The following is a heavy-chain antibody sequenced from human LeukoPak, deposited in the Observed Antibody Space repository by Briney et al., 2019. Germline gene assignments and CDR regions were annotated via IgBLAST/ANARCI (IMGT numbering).Heavy chain of an antibody. CDR1: GSTFSSHT. CDR2: ISNTGSVI. V-gene: IGHV3-48*04. Sequence: GGSLRLSCAASGSTFSSHTMNWVRQAPGKGLEWISYISNTGSVIYYADSVKGRFTISRDNAKNSLYLQMNSLRAEDTAVYYCARGGAVAGNNYFDYWGQGTLVTVSS. CDR3: ARGGAVAGNNYFDY. J-gene: IGHJ4*02. D-gene: IGHD6-19*01.